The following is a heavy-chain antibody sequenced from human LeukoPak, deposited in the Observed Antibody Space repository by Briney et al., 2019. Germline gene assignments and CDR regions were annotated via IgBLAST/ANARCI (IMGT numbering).Heavy chain of an antibody. CDR1: GGSFSGYY. J-gene: IGHJ4*02. Sequence: PSETLSLTCAVYGGSFSGYYWSWIRQPSGKGLEWIGEINHSGSTNYNPSLKSRVTISVDTSENQFSLKLSSVTAADTAVYYCARGRPPRSVAGYFDYWGQGTLVTVSS. V-gene: IGHV4-34*01. CDR3: ARGRPPRSVAGYFDY. D-gene: IGHD6-19*01. CDR2: INHSGST.